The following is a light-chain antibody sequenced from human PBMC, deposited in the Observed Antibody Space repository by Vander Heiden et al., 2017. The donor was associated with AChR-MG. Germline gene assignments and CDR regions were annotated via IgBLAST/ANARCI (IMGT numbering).Light chain of an antibody. V-gene: IGLV2-14*01. CDR1: SSDVGGYKY. Sequence: QSALTQPASVSGSPGQSITISCTGTSSDVGGYKYVSWYQQHPGKSPKLIIFEVSDRPSGVSHRFSGSKSGNTASLTISGLQPEDEADYYCASYTSISTLVLGTGT. CDR2: EVS. CDR3: ASYTSISTLV. J-gene: IGLJ1*01.